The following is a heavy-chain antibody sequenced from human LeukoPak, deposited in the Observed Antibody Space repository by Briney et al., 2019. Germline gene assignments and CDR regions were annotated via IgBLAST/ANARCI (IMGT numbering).Heavy chain of an antibody. CDR1: GYTFTGYY. CDR2: ISPNSGGT. CDR3: VRDHSWDANWFDP. J-gene: IGHJ5*02. D-gene: IGHD6-13*01. Sequence: GASVKVSCKASGYTFTGYYMHWVRQPPGQGLEWIGWISPNSGGTNYAQKFQGRVTMNRDTSISTVYMELSRLRYDDTAVYYCVRDHSWDANWFDPWGQGTLVTVSS. V-gene: IGHV1-2*02.